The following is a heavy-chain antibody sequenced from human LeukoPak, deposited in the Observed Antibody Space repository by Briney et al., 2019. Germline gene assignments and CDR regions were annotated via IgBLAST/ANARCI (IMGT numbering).Heavy chain of an antibody. V-gene: IGHV3-23*01. J-gene: IGHJ4*02. CDR3: ARSYSSSWYFDY. CDR1: GFTFSSYA. CDR2: ISGSGGST. D-gene: IGHD6-13*01. Sequence: PGGSLRLSCAASGFTFSSYAMSWVRQAPGKGLEWVSAISGSGGSTYYADSVKGRFTISRDNSKNTLYLQMNSLRAEDTAVYYCARSYSSSWYFDYWGQGTLVTVSS.